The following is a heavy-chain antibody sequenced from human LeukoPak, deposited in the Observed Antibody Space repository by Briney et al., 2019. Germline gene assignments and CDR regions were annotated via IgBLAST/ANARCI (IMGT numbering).Heavy chain of an antibody. J-gene: IGHJ4*02. CDR1: GFTFSSDA. CDR3: RPTKSYFDY. Sequence: GGSLRLSCAASGFTFSSDAMSWVRQAPGKGLEWVSAISGSGGSTYYADSVKGRFTISRDNSKNTLYLQMNSLRAEDTAVAGRRPTKSYFDYWGQGTLVTVSS. V-gene: IGHV3-23*01. D-gene: IGHD6-6*01. CDR2: ISGSGGST.